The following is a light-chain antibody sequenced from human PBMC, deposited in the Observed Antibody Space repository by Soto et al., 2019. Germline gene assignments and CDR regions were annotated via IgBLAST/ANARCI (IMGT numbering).Light chain of an antibody. CDR3: QQANSYPWT. V-gene: IGKV1-12*01. CDR1: QGISSR. J-gene: IGKJ1*01. CDR2: GSS. Sequence: IQMTQSTSSVSSSLRYRLTSTCRASQGISSRLAWYQQKPGEAPKLLIYGSSSLLSGVPSRFSGTRSGTDFTLTISSLQPEDFATYYCQQANSYPWTFGQGTKVDIK.